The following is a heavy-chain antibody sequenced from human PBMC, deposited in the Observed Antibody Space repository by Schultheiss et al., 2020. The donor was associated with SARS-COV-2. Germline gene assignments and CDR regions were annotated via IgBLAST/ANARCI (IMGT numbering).Heavy chain of an antibody. D-gene: IGHD6-19*01. V-gene: IGHV5-51*01. Sequence: GESLKISCKGFGYSFSSYWIGWVRQMPGKGLEWMGIIYPGDSDTRYSPSFQGHVTISADKSISTAYLQWSSLKASDTAMYYCARRGAVAGPNAFDIWGQGTMVTVSS. CDR3: ARRGAVAGPNAFDI. CDR2: IYPGDSDT. CDR1: GYSFSSYW. J-gene: IGHJ3*02.